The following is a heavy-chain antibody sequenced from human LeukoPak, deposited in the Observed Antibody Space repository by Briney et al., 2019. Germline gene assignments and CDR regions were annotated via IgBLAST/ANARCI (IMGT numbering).Heavy chain of an antibody. D-gene: IGHD3-16*01. Sequence: GGSLRLSCAVSGFTFNNYAMTWVRQAPGKGLEWVSGISGSGGSTYYADSVKGRFTISRDNSKNTLYLQMDTLRVEDTAVYYCAKDWGLTMNYFNYWGQGTLVTVSS. V-gene: IGHV3-23*01. CDR2: ISGSGGST. CDR3: AKDWGLTMNYFNY. J-gene: IGHJ4*02. CDR1: GFTFNNYA.